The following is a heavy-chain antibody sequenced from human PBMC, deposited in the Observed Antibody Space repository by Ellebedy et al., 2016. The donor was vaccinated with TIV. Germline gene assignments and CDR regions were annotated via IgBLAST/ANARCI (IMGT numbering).Heavy chain of an antibody. D-gene: IGHD1-14*01. CDR3: NGAITGGGY. CDR1: GFIFSDSA. J-gene: IGHJ4*02. CDR2: IRKRTNSYAT. Sequence: PGGSLRLSCAASGFIFSDSAIYWVRQASGQGLGWVGRIRKRTNSYATEYAASVKGRFTISRDDSKNTAYLQMNSLKIEDTAVYYCNGAITGGGYWGQGTLVTVSS. V-gene: IGHV3-73*01.